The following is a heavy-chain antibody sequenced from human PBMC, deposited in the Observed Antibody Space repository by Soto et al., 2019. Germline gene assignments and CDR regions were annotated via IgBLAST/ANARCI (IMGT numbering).Heavy chain of an antibody. Sequence: PGGSLRLSCAASGFTFRNYAMTWVRQGPGKGLDWVSGISSTGGTTFYAGSVKGRFAISRDNSKNTLYLQVNSLRVEDTAVYYCALRYCSRTACPPLNSYFYMDVWGKGTTVTVSS. D-gene: IGHD2-2*01. CDR3: ALRYCSRTACPPLNSYFYMDV. V-gene: IGHV3-23*01. CDR1: GFTFRNYA. CDR2: ISSTGGTT. J-gene: IGHJ6*03.